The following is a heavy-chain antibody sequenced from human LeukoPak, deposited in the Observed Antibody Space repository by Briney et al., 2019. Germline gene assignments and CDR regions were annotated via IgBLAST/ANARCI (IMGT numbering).Heavy chain of an antibody. CDR1: VYTFTIYG. V-gene: IGHV1-18*01. D-gene: IGHD6-19*01. Sequence: ASVTVSYTSTVYTFTIYGLSWVRQAPGQGLEWMGWITPYNGYAKYAQKFHGRVTMTTDTSTSTAYMELRSLRSDDTAVYYGARNSSAGVDYWGQGTLVTVSS. CDR2: ITPYNGYA. J-gene: IGHJ4*02. CDR3: ARNSSAGVDY.